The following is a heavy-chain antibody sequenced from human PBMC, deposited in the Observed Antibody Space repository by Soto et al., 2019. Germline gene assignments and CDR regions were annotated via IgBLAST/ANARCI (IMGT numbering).Heavy chain of an antibody. Sequence: PSETLSLTCTVSGGSISSYYWSWIRQPPGKGLEWIGYIYYSGSTNYNPSLKSRVTISVDTSKNQFSLKLSSVTAADTAVYYCAREWDLIYGSSGYYWGAAFDIWGQGTMVTVSS. CDR2: IYYSGST. CDR3: AREWDLIYGSSGYYWGAAFDI. CDR1: GGSISSYY. D-gene: IGHD3-22*01. V-gene: IGHV4-59*01. J-gene: IGHJ3*02.